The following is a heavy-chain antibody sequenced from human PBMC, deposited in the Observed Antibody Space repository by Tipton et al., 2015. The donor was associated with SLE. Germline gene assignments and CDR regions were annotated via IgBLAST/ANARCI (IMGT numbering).Heavy chain of an antibody. CDR3: ARNLGPEWMATKRGYFDL. V-gene: IGHV4-34*01. J-gene: IGHJ2*01. Sequence: LRLSCAVYGGSFSGYYWSWIRQPPGKGLEWIGEINHSGSTNYNPSLKSRVTISVDTSKNQFSLKLSSVTAADTAVYYCARNLGPEWMATKRGYFDLWGRGTLVSVSS. CDR1: GGSFSGYY. CDR2: INHSGST. D-gene: IGHD5-24*01.